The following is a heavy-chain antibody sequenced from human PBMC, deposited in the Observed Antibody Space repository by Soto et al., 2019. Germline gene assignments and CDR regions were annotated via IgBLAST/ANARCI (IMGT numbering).Heavy chain of an antibody. Sequence: GGSLRLSCAGSGFSFSSYAMDWVRQAPGKGLEWVSIIYSGGNTYYADSVKVRFTISRDNAKNTLYLQMNSLRADDTAVYYCTRDLNYKLDNWGQGALVTVSS. CDR1: GFSFSSYA. D-gene: IGHD1-1*01. CDR2: IYSGGNT. CDR3: TRDLNYKLDN. V-gene: IGHV3-66*01. J-gene: IGHJ4*02.